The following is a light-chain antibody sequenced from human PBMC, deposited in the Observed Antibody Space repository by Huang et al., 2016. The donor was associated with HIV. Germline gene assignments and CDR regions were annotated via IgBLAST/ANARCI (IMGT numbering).Light chain of an antibody. V-gene: IGKV1-33*01. J-gene: IGKJ1*01. CDR2: DAS. CDR3: QQYDSLPPWT. CDR1: QDIAKF. Sequence: DIQMTQSPSSLSASVGDRVTITCQASQDIAKFLNWYQQKPGQAPKLLIYDASTLQTCVPSRVSGSGSETDFIFTISSLQPEDIATYYCQQYDSLPPWTFGQGTKVEI.